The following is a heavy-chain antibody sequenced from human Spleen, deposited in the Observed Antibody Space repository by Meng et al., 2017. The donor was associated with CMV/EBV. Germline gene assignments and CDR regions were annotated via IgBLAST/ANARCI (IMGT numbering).Heavy chain of an antibody. Sequence: GESLKISCAASEVTFSSFWMSWVRQAPGKGLEWVANINQDGRGKYYVDSVRGRFTISRDNAKNSLYLQMNSLRAEDTAVYYCTRSNEWELGEGAFDIWGQGTMVTVSS. D-gene: IGHD1-26*01. CDR2: INQDGRGK. CDR1: EVTFSSFW. J-gene: IGHJ3*02. CDR3: TRSNEWELGEGAFDI. V-gene: IGHV3-7*01.